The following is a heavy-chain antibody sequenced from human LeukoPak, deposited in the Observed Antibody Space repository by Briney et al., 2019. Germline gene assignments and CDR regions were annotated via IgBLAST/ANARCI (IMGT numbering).Heavy chain of an antibody. CDR1: GFTFNTYW. J-gene: IGHJ5*02. Sequence: GGSLRLSCAASGFTFNTYWMNWVRQAPGERLEWVASMNQDGTEKYYVDPVKGRFTISRDNAKNSLYLQMDSLRAEDTAVYYCARDQGNGCFDPWGQGSLVTVSS. CDR3: ARDQGNGCFDP. D-gene: IGHD1-1*01. CDR2: MNQDGTEK. V-gene: IGHV3-7*01.